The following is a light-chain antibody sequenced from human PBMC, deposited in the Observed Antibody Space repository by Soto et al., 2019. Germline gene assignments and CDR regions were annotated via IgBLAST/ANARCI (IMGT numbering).Light chain of an antibody. J-gene: IGKJ1*01. Sequence: VLTQSPVTLSLSPGERATLSCRASQSVSSNHLAWYQQKPGQAPRLLIYGASNRATGIPDRFSGSGSGTDFTLTISRLEPEDFAVYYCQQYGSSGTFGQGTKVDIK. CDR2: GAS. CDR3: QQYGSSGT. V-gene: IGKV3-20*01. CDR1: QSVSSNH.